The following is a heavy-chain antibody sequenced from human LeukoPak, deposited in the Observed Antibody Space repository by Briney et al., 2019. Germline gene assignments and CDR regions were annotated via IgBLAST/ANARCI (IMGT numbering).Heavy chain of an antibody. CDR3: AKGAWSFGGPIYFDG. CDR2: ITASGGDA. CDR1: GFPFTNYA. Sequence: PGGPLRLCCAGSGFPFTNYAMNWVRQGPGKGPEWVSVITASGGDADYAESVKGRFTISRDNSKNSLHLQMNSLRAEDTALYYCAKGAWSFGGPIYFDGWGQGTLVTVSS. V-gene: IGHV3-23*01. D-gene: IGHD3-16*01. J-gene: IGHJ4*02.